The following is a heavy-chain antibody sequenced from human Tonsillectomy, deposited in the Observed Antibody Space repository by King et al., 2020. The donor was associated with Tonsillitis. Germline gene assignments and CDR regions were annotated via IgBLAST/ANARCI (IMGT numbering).Heavy chain of an antibody. J-gene: IGHJ6*02. Sequence: VQLVESGGGVVQPGRSLRLSCATSGFTFSSYAMHWVLQAPGKGLEWVAVISYDGSNKYYADSVKGRFTISRDNSKNTLYLQMNSLRAEDTAVYYCARGSALRFLEWLSSLYYGMDVWGQGTTVTVSS. D-gene: IGHD3-3*01. CDR1: GFTFSSYA. V-gene: IGHV3-30-3*01. CDR3: ARGSALRFLEWLSSLYYGMDV. CDR2: ISYDGSNK.